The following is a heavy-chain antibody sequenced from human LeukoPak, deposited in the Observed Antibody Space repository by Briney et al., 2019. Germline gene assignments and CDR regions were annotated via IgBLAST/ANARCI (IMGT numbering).Heavy chain of an antibody. D-gene: IGHD1-26*01. Sequence: SETLSLTCTVSGGSISRYYWSWIRQSPGKGLEWLGYGYYSGSTNYNPSLESRVTISVDTSKNRFSLKLSSVTAADPAVYFCARHNSGTYSPGYYYYGLDVWGQGTTVTVSS. J-gene: IGHJ6*02. CDR2: GYYSGST. V-gene: IGHV4-59*08. CDR1: GGSISRYY. CDR3: ARHNSGTYSPGYYYYGLDV.